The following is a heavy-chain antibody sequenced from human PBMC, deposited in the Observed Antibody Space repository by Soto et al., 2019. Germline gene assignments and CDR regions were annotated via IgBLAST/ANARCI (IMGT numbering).Heavy chain of an antibody. CDR1: RYIFTAYF. CDR3: ASHDPGARFDP. D-gene: IGHD1-1*01. Sequence: QVQLVQSGAEGKKPGASVKVSCKAPRYIFTAYFMHWVRQAPGKGLEGMGWSNPNNGAKHYGLSFQGRVTMTRDKSISTAYMELSSLRSDDPAVYYCASHDPGARFDPWGQGTLVIFSS. J-gene: IGHJ5*02. V-gene: IGHV1-2*02. CDR2: SNPNNGAK.